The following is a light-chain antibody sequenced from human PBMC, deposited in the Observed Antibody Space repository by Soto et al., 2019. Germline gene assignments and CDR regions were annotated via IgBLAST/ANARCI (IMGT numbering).Light chain of an antibody. V-gene: IGLV2-14*03. CDR1: SSDVGGYNF. J-gene: IGLJ2*01. Sequence: QSVLTQPASVSESPGQSITISCTGTSSDVGGYNFVSWYQQHPGKAPKVMIYDVSNRPSGASNRFSGSKSGNTASLTISGLQAEDEADYYCTSYTTSDTVVFGGGTKVTVL. CDR2: DVS. CDR3: TSYTTSDTVV.